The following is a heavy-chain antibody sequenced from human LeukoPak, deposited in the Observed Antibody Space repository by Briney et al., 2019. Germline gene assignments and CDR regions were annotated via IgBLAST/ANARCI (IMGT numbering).Heavy chain of an antibody. J-gene: IGHJ4*02. D-gene: IGHD5-24*01. CDR3: ARGWATIPD. Sequence: PGGSLRLSCAVSGFTFNDYAMHWVRQIPGKGLEWVSGISGNSESIHYADSVKDRFIISRDNTKNSLFLLMNSLRDDDTALYYCARGWATIPDWGQGSLVIVSS. CDR2: ISGNSESI. V-gene: IGHV3-9*01. CDR1: GFTFNDYA.